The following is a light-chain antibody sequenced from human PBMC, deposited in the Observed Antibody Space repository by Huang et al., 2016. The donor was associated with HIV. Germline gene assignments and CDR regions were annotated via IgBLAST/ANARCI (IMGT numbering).Light chain of an antibody. V-gene: IGKV3-11*01. CDR2: GAS. CDR1: QSVSHY. J-gene: IGKJ4*01. Sequence: IVLTQSPASLSLSPGERATLSCSASQSVSHYLAWYQHKPGQPPRLLIYGASRRATDIPIRFNGTGSWTDFTLTISSLETEDSAVYYCQESDTWPRLTLGGGTKVEIK. CDR3: QESDTWPRLT.